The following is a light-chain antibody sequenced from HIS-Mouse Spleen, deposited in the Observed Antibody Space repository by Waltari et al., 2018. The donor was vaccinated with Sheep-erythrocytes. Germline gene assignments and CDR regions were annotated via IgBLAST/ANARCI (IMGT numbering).Light chain of an antibody. V-gene: IGKV3-11*01. CDR2: DAS. J-gene: IGKJ2*01. CDR1: QSVSSY. Sequence: EIVLIQSPATLSFSLVLGASLSCRASQSVSSYLAWYQQKPGQAPRLLIYDASNRATGIPARFSGSGSGTDFTLTISSLEPEDFAVYYCQQRSNWYTFGQGTKLEIK. CDR3: QQRSNWYT.